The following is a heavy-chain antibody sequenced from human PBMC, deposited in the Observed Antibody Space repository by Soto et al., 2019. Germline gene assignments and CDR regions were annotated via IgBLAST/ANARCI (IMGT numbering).Heavy chain of an antibody. CDR3: ARERKFDFWRKGLDD. Sequence: QAQLVQSGAEVKKPGASVKVSCKASGYTFTSYDINWVRQAPVQGIEWLGWMDPNSGSTGYAQNFLGRVTKTRTISINTAHMELSSLRSEYTAVYYCARERKFDFWRKGLDDWGQGTTVTVSS. J-gene: IGHJ6*02. V-gene: IGHV1-8*01. D-gene: IGHD3-3*01. CDR1: GYTFTSYD. CDR2: MDPNSGST.